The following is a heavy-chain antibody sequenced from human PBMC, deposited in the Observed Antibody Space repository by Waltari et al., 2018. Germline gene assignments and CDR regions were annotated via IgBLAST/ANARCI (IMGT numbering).Heavy chain of an antibody. Sequence: QVQLVQSGAEVKKPGASVKVSCKVSGYTLTDSSIHWVRQAPGKGLEGMGGYDPEEGETVYAQSCQGRVAMTEDTSTDTAYMELRSLRSEDTAVYFCATDHYRNSGYDIWGQGTLVTVSS. V-gene: IGHV1-24*01. CDR3: ATDHYRNSGYDI. J-gene: IGHJ4*02. CDR1: GYTLTDSS. CDR2: YDPEEGET. D-gene: IGHD5-12*01.